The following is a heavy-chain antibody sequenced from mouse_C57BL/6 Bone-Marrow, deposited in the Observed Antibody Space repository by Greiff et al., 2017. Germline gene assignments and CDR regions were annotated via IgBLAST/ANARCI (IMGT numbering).Heavy chain of an antibody. Sequence: VQLLQSGAELVRPGASVKLSCTASGFNFKDYSMSWVKQRPEQGLEWIGWIDPENGDTEYASKFQGKVTITTDTSSNTAYLQLSSLTSEDTAIYLCTTAIDYCYSYNFDYWGQGTTLTVSS. CDR1: GFNFKDYS. D-gene: IGHD2-12*01. J-gene: IGHJ2*01. CDR3: TTAIDYCYSYNFDY. V-gene: IGHV14-4*01. CDR2: IDPENGDT.